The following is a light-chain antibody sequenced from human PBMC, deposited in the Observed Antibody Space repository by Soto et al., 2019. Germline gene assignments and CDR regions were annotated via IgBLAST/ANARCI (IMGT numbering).Light chain of an antibody. CDR2: AVS. CDR3: SSYTTSSTLV. V-gene: IGLV2-14*03. J-gene: IGLJ1*01. Sequence: ALTQPASVFGSPGQSITISCTGTSNDIGGYNFVSWYQQHPGKAPKLMIYAVSSRPSGVSNRFSGSKSGNTASLTISGLQPEDESDYYCSSYTTSSTLVFGSGTKVTVL. CDR1: SNDIGGYNF.